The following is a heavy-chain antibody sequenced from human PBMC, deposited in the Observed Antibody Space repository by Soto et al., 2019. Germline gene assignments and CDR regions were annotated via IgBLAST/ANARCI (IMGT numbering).Heavy chain of an antibody. CDR3: SRGYPPRDQLGNLPGAF. CDR1: GGTFSSYA. V-gene: IGHV1-69*05. D-gene: IGHD1-1*01. Sequence: ASVTVSCQASGGTFSSYAISLVRQAPGQGLEWMGGIIPIFGTANYAQKFQGRVTMTRSTSISTAYMELSSLRSEDTAIYYCSRGYPPRDQLGNLPGAFWGQGTLVTVSS. CDR2: IIPIFGTA. J-gene: IGHJ4*02.